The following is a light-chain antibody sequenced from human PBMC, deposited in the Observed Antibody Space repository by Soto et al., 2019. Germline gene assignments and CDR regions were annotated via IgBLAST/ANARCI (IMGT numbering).Light chain of an antibody. J-gene: IGLJ1*01. CDR3: SSYTSSSTPYV. CDR1: SSDVGGYNY. CDR2: EVS. V-gene: IGLV2-14*01. Sequence: QSALTQPASVSGSPRQSITISCTGTSSDVGGYNYVSWYQQHPGKAPKLMIYEVSNRPSGVSNRFSGSKSGNTASLTISGLQAEDDADYYCSSYTSSSTPYVFGTGTSSPS.